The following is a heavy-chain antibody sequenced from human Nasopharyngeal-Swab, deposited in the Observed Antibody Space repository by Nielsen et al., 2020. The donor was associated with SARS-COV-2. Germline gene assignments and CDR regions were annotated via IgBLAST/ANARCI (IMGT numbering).Heavy chain of an antibody. D-gene: IGHD6-13*01. Sequence: GESLKISCAASGFTFSSYGMHWVRQAPGKGLEWVAVIWYDGSNKYYADSVKGRFTISRDNSKNTLYLQMNSLRAEDTAVYYCARELAAAGTGGTWGQGTLVTVSS. CDR1: GFTFSSYG. CDR2: IWYDGSNK. J-gene: IGHJ5*02. CDR3: ARELAAAGTGGT. V-gene: IGHV3-33*01.